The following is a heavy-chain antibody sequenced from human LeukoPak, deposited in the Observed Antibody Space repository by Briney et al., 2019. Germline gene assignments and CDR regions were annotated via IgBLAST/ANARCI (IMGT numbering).Heavy chain of an antibody. CDR2: IYSGGST. Sequence: GESLRLSCAASGFTVSSNYMSWVRQAPGKGLEWVSVIYSGGSTYYADSVKGRFTISRDNSKNTLYLQMNSLRAEDTAVYYCARARKYSGWDVYYFDYWGQGTLVTVSS. CDR1: GFTVSSNY. J-gene: IGHJ4*02. D-gene: IGHD6-19*01. V-gene: IGHV3-53*01. CDR3: ARARKYSGWDVYYFDY.